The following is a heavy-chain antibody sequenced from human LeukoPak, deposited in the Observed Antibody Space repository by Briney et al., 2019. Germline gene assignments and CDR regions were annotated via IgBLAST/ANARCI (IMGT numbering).Heavy chain of an antibody. CDR2: IYYSGST. D-gene: IGHD5-18*01. Sequence: PSETLSLTCTVSGGSISSSSYYWGWIRQPPGKGLEWIGSIYYSGSTYYNPSLKSRVTISVDTSKNQFSLKLSSVTAADTAVYYCARPCSGYSYGYYYYYMDVWGKGTTVTVSS. J-gene: IGHJ6*03. V-gene: IGHV4-39*07. CDR1: GGSISSSSYY. CDR3: ARPCSGYSYGYYYYYMDV.